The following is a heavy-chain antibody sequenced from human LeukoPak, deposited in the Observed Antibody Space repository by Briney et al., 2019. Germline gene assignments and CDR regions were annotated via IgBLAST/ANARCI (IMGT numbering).Heavy chain of an antibody. CDR2: INPNSGGS. J-gene: IGHJ4*02. V-gene: IGHV1-2*02. CDR1: VYTFTDYY. CDR3: AGDGYNSRRFFDY. D-gene: IGHD5-24*01. Sequence: ASVKVSCKACVYTFTDYYMHWVRQGPGQGLEWMGRINPNSGGSNYAQKFQGRVTMTSETSINTAYMELSRLIADDTAVYYCAGDGYNSRRFFDYWGQGTLVTVSS.